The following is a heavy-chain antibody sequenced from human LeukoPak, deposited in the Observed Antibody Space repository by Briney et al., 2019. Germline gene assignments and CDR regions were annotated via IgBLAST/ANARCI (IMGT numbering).Heavy chain of an antibody. J-gene: IGHJ4*02. Sequence: GGSLRLSCAASGFTFSCYAMHWVRQAPGKGLEWVAVISYDGSNKYYADSVKGRFTISRDNSKNTLYLQMNSLRAEDTAVYYCARGTYSVIYFDYWGQGTLVTVSS. CDR3: ARGTYSVIYFDY. D-gene: IGHD2-15*01. CDR2: ISYDGSNK. V-gene: IGHV3-30-3*01. CDR1: GFTFSCYA.